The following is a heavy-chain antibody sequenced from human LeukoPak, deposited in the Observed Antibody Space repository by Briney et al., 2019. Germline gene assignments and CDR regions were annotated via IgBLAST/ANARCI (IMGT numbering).Heavy chain of an antibody. CDR1: GFTFSSYW. CDR3: ARAYDYVWGSYRYLFDY. J-gene: IGHJ4*02. V-gene: IGHV3-74*01. CDR2: INSDGSST. Sequence: GGSLRLSCAASGFTFSSYWMHWVRHAPGKGLVWVSLINSDGSSTSYADSVKGRFTISRDNAKNTLYLQMNSLRAEDTAVYYCARAYDYVWGSYRYLFDYWGQGTLVTVSS. D-gene: IGHD3-16*02.